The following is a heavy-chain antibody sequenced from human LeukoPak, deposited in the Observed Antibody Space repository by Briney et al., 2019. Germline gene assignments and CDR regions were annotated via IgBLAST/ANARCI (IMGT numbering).Heavy chain of an antibody. D-gene: IGHD3-16*01. CDR1: GGSISSSSYY. CDR2: IYYSGST. J-gene: IGHJ5*02. V-gene: IGHV4-39*01. Sequence: PSETLSLTCTVSGGSISSSSYYWGWIRQPPGKGLEWIGSIYYSGSTYYNPSLKSRVTISVDTSKNQFSLKLSSVTAADTAVYYCARHLYGRTKRYNWFDPWGQGTLVTVSS. CDR3: ARHLYGRTKRYNWFDP.